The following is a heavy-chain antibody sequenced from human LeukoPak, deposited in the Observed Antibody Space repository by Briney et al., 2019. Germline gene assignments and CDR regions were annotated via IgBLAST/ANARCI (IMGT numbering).Heavy chain of an antibody. D-gene: IGHD6-13*01. CDR1: GFTFSDYY. J-gene: IGHJ5*02. V-gene: IGHV3-11*04. Sequence: GGSLTLSCAASGFTFSDYYMSWIRQAPGKGLEWVSYISDRGRTIYYADSVKGRFTISRDNAKNSLYLQMNSLRAEDTAVYYCARGRAAAGGGSWFDPWGQGTLVTVSS. CDR3: ARGRAAAGGGSWFDP. CDR2: ISDRGRTI.